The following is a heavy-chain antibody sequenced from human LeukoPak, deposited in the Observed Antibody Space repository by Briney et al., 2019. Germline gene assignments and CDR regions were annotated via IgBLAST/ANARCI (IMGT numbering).Heavy chain of an antibody. Sequence: PGGSLSLSCAASGFTFDDYAMHWVRQAPGKGLEWVSGISWNSGSIGYADSVKGRFTISRDNAKNSLYLQMNSLRAEDTALYYCAKDITAAGSNYYYYGMDVWGQGTTVTVSS. D-gene: IGHD6-13*01. J-gene: IGHJ6*02. CDR2: ISWNSGSI. CDR3: AKDITAAGSNYYYYGMDV. V-gene: IGHV3-9*01. CDR1: GFTFDDYA.